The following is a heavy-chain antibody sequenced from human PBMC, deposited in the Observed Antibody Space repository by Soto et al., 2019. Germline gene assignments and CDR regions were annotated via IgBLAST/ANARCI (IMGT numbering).Heavy chain of an antibody. CDR2: ISYDGSNK. J-gene: IGHJ4*02. Sequence: QVQLVESGGGVVQPGRSLRLSCAASGFTFSSYAMHWVRQAPGKGLEWVAVISYDGSNKYYADSVKGRFTISRDNSKNTLYLQMNSLRAEDTAVYYCARGRRITMIVVVIPPGDYWGQGTLVTVSS. CDR3: ARGRRITMIVVVIPPGDY. V-gene: IGHV3-30-3*01. CDR1: GFTFSSYA. D-gene: IGHD3-22*01.